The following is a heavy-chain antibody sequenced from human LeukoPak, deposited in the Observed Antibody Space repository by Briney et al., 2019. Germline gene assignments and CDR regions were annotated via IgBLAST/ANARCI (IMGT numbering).Heavy chain of an antibody. V-gene: IGHV4-34*01. Sequence: PSETLSLTCAVYGGSFSGYYWSWIRQPPGKGLEWIGEINHSGSTNYNPSLKSRVTISVDTSKNQFSLKLSSVTAADTAVYYCARQQIEYSSSSLDYWGQGTLVTVSS. J-gene: IGHJ4*02. CDR1: GGSFSGYY. CDR3: ARQQIEYSSSSLDY. D-gene: IGHD6-6*01. CDR2: INHSGST.